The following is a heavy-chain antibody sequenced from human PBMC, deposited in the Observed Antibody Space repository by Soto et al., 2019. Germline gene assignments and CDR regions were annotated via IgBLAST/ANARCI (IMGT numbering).Heavy chain of an antibody. D-gene: IGHD3-22*01. CDR1: GGTFNNYA. CDR2: LIPLFNTP. CDR3: AAVDFYNSSDFRQF. Sequence: ASVKVSCKTSGGTFNNYAIYWVRQAPGQGLDWMGGLIPLFNTPKYAQKFQGRVTITAAESTSTAYMELRSLRSEDTAIYHCAAVDFYNSSDFRQFWGQGTLVTVSS. V-gene: IGHV1-69*13. J-gene: IGHJ4*02.